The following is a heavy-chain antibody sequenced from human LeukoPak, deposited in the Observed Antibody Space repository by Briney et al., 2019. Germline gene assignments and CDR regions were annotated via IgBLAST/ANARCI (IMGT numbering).Heavy chain of an antibody. CDR2: ISGSGGST. V-gene: IGHV3-23*01. CDR1: GFTFSSYA. CDR3: AQTDYYGSGSSWFFDY. J-gene: IGHJ4*02. Sequence: GGSLRLSCAASGFTFSSYAMSWVRQAPGKGLEWVSAISGSGGSTYYADSVKGRFTISRDNSKNTLYLQMNSQRAEDTAVYYCAQTDYYGSGSSWFFDYWGQGTLVTVSS. D-gene: IGHD3-10*01.